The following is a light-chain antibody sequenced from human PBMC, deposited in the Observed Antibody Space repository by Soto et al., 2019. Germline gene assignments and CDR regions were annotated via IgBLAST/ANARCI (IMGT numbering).Light chain of an antibody. V-gene: IGKV2-28*01. Sequence: VLTQSPLSLPVTVGQPATVSCRSSQSLLHSDGDNYLEWYVQKAGQSPQLLIYLVSHRASGVPDRLSGSGSGTDFTLKISKVEADDVGVYYCMQTLQTPYTFGPGTKVEIK. J-gene: IGKJ3*01. CDR3: MQTLQTPYT. CDR1: QSLLHSDGDNY. CDR2: LVS.